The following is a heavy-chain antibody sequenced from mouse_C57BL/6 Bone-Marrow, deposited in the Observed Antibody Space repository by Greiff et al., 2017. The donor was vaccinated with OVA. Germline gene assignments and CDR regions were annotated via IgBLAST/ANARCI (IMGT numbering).Heavy chain of an antibody. Sequence: VQLQQSGPELVKPGASVKISCKASGYTFTDYYMNWVKQSHGKSLEWIGDINPNNGGTSYNQKFKGKATLTVDKSSSTAYMELRSLTSEDSAVYYCARGEAYYAMDYWGQGTSVTVSS. CDR1: GYTFTDYY. CDR3: ARGEAYYAMDY. V-gene: IGHV1-26*01. CDR2: INPNNGGT. J-gene: IGHJ4*01.